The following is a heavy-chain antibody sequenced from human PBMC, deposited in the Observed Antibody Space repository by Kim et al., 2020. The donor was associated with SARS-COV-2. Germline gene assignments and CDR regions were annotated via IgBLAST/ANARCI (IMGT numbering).Heavy chain of an antibody. D-gene: IGHD3-3*01. J-gene: IGHJ5*02. Sequence: ASVKVSCKASGYTFTSYAMNWVRQAPGQGLEWMGWINTNTGNPTYAQGFTGRFVFSLDTSVSTAYLQISSLKAEDTAVYYCASTFWSGYTNWFDPWGQGTRVTVSS. CDR1: GYTFTSYA. V-gene: IGHV7-4-1*02. CDR2: INTNTGNP. CDR3: ASTFWSGYTNWFDP.